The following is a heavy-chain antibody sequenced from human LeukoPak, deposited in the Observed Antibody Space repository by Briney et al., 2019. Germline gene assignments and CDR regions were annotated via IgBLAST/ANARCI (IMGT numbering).Heavy chain of an antibody. Sequence: GGSLRLSCAASGLTFSNYGMHWVRQAPGKGLEWVAVISYDGSNKYYADSVKGRFTISRDNSKNTLYLQMNSLRAEDTAVYYCARDGRGIAARPPYYYMDVWGKGTTVTVSS. V-gene: IGHV3-30*19. J-gene: IGHJ6*03. CDR3: ARDGRGIAARPPYYYMDV. CDR2: ISYDGSNK. D-gene: IGHD6-6*01. CDR1: GLTFSNYG.